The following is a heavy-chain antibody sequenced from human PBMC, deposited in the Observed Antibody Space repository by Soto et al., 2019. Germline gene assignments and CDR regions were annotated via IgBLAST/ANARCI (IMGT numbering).Heavy chain of an antibody. V-gene: IGHV1-3*01. CDR2: ISAGNGNT. CDR1: GYTFTSYA. D-gene: IGHD1-1*01. CDR3: ARDQRYQLEPRYGYYYCYGLDV. J-gene: IGHJ6*02. Sequence: ASGKVSCKASGYTFTSYAMHRVRQAPGQRLEWVGWISAGNGNTKYSQKFQGRVTITSDTSASTAYKDLSSLRSEDTPVYYCARDQRYQLEPRYGYYYCYGLDVWGQGTTVTVSS.